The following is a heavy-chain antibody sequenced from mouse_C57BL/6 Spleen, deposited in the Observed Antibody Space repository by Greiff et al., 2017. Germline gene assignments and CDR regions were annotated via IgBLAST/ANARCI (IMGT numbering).Heavy chain of an antibody. CDR2: INPNNGGT. Sequence: EVQLQQPGPELVKPGASVKIPCKASGYTFTDYNMDWVKQSHGKSLEWIGDINPNNGGTIYNQKFKGKATLTVDKSSSTAYMELRSLTSEDTAVYYCERDYGSSYGFAYWGQGTLVTVSA. J-gene: IGHJ3*01. CDR3: ERDYGSSYGFAY. V-gene: IGHV1-18*01. CDR1: GYTFTDYN. D-gene: IGHD1-1*01.